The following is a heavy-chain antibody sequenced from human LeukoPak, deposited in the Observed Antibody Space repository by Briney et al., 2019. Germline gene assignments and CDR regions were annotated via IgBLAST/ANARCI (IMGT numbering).Heavy chain of an antibody. CDR1: GLTVSSNF. Sequence: GGSLRLSCAATGLTVSSNFMSWVRQAPGKGLEWVSVIYSGGSTYYADSVKGRFTISRDNSKNTLYLQMNSLRAEDTAVYYCARDTDVLLWFGELPGYYYGMDVWGQGTTVTVSS. J-gene: IGHJ6*02. CDR2: IYSGGST. D-gene: IGHD3-10*01. V-gene: IGHV3-53*01. CDR3: ARDTDVLLWFGELPGYYYGMDV.